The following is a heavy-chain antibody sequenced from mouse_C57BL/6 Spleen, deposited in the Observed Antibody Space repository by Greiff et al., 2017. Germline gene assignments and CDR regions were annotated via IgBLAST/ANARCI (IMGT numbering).Heavy chain of an antibody. CDR1: GYTFTSYW. CDR2: IDPSDSYT. V-gene: IGHV1-50*01. Sequence: QVQLQQPGAELVKPGASVKLSCKASGYTFTSYWMQWVKQRPGQGLEWIGEIDPSDSYTNYNQKFKGKATLTVDTSSSTAYMQRSSLTSEDSAVYYCARGGGRAWFAYWGQGTLVTVSA. CDR3: ARGGGRAWFAY. J-gene: IGHJ3*01.